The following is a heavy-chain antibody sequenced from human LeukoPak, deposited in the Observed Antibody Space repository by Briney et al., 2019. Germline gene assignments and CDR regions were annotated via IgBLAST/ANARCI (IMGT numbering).Heavy chain of an antibody. D-gene: IGHD6-19*01. Sequence: SETLSLTCTVSGGSISSYYWSWIRQPPGKGLEWIGYIYYSGSTNYNPSLKSRVTISVDTSKNQFSLKLGSVTAADTAVYYCARAVAGHFDYWGQGTPVTVSS. V-gene: IGHV4-59*01. CDR2: IYYSGST. J-gene: IGHJ4*02. CDR1: GGSISSYY. CDR3: ARAVAGHFDY.